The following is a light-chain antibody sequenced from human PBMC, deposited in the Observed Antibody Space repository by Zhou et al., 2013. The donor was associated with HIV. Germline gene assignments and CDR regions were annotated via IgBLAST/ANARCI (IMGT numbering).Light chain of an antibody. CDR1: SSHIGSYY. CDR2: RSN. J-gene: IGLJ1*01. Sequence: QSVLTQPPSASGTPGQRVTISCSGSSSHIGSYYVYWYQQLPGTAPKLLIYRSNQRPSGVPDRFSGSKSGTSASLAISGLQSEDEAEYYCAAWDDSLNGRVFGTGDQGHRP. V-gene: IGLV1-47*01. CDR3: AAWDDSLNGRV.